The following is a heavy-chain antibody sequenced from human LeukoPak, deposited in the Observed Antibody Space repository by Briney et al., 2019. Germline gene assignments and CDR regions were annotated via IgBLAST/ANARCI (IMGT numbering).Heavy chain of an antibody. CDR2: INHSGST. V-gene: IGHV4-34*01. D-gene: IGHD3-22*01. CDR1: GGSFSGYY. J-gene: IGHJ6*03. Sequence: SETLSLTCAVYGGSFSGYYWSWIRQPPGKGLEWIGEINHSGSTNYNPSLKSRVTISVDTSKNQFSLKLSSVTAADTAVYYCARAGGFDSSGYYYDVDYYYMDVWGKGTTVTVSS. CDR3: ARAGGFDSSGYYYDVDYYYMDV.